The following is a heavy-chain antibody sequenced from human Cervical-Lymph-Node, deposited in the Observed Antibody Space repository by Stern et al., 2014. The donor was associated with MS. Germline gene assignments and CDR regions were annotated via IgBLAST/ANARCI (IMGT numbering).Heavy chain of an antibody. CDR2: ITPLFWTA. J-gene: IGHJ4*02. Sequence: QVQLVQSGAEVKKPGSSVKVSCKASGDTFNNFDIRWVRQAPRQGPEWVGGITPLFWTANYAQRLQDRVTFTADESTSTTYMELSRLRSEDTAIYYCARHQGGVAAFWGQGTLVTVSS. D-gene: IGHD6-13*01. V-gene: IGHV1-69*01. CDR1: GDTFNNFD. CDR3: ARHQGGVAAF.